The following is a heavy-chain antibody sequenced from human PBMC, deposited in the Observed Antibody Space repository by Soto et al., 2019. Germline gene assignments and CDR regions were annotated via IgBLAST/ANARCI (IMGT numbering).Heavy chain of an antibody. J-gene: IGHJ4*02. Sequence: EVQLLESGGGVVQPGGSLRLSCVASGFNFKKFAMSWVRQAPGEGLEWVSGISRCGGSTSYADSVKGRFSIARDDSTNTLSLQMNNLRVEDTAQYYCAKAEGEQWLLPHLDKWGQGTLVTVS. CDR2: ISRCGGST. D-gene: IGHD6-19*01. CDR1: GFNFKKFA. CDR3: AKAEGEQWLLPHLDK. V-gene: IGHV3-23*01.